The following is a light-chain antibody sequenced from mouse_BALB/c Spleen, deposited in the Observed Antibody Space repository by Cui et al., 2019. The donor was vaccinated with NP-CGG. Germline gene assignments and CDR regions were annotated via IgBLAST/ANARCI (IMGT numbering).Light chain of an antibody. CDR2: STN. CDR3: ALWYSNHWV. CDR1: TGAVTTSNY. Sequence: QAVVTQESALITSPGATVTLTCRSSTGAVTTSNYANWVQEKPDHLFTGLIGSTNNRPPGVPARFSGSLLGDKAALTITGAQTEDEAIYFCALWYSNHWVFGGGTKLTVL. V-gene: IGLV1*01. J-gene: IGLJ1*01.